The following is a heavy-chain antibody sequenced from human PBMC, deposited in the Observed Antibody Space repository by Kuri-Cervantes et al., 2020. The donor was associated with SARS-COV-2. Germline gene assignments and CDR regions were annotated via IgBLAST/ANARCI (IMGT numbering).Heavy chain of an antibody. CDR1: GYTFTSYG. CDR2: ISAYNGNT. D-gene: IGHD1-26*01. J-gene: IGHJ4*02. Sequence: ASVKVSCKASGYTFTSYGISWVRQAPGQGLEWMGWISAYNGNTNYAQKLQGRVTMTEDTSTDTAYMELSSLRSEDTAVYYCARSSSGSYSDFEFWGQGTLVTVSS. V-gene: IGHV1-18*01. CDR3: ARSSSGSYSDFEF.